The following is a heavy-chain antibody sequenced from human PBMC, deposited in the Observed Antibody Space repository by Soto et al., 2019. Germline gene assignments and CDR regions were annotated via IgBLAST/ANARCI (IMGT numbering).Heavy chain of an antibody. Sequence: GAAVKVSWKASGGTFSSYAISWVRQAPGQGLEWMGGIIPIFGTANYAQKFQGRVTITADESTSTAYMELSSLRSEDTAVYYCARGSQVVGAFDIWGQGTMVTV. CDR3: ARGSQVVGAFDI. CDR1: GGTFSSYA. CDR2: IIPIFGTA. V-gene: IGHV1-69*13. J-gene: IGHJ3*02. D-gene: IGHD2-2*01.